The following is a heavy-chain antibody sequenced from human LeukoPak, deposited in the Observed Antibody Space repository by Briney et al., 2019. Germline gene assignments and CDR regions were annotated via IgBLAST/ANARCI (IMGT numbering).Heavy chain of an antibody. CDR1: GGSISSGGYS. D-gene: IGHD2-2*01. Sequence: PSETLSLTCAVSGGSISSGGYSWSWIRQPPGEGLEWVGYIYHSGNTYYNPSLKSRVTISVDRSKNQFSLKLSSVTAADTAVYYCARERCSSTSCYSGGSVDYWGQGTLVTVSS. J-gene: IGHJ4*02. CDR3: ARERCSSTSCYSGGSVDY. CDR2: IYHSGNT. V-gene: IGHV4-30-2*01.